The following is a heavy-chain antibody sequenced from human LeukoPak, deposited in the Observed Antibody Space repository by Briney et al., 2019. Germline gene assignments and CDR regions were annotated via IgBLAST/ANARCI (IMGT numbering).Heavy chain of an antibody. CDR1: GYSISSGYY. V-gene: IGHV4-38-2*02. D-gene: IGHD1/OR15-1a*01. CDR2: IYHRGSL. CDR3: ARGIQQQLDDFDI. J-gene: IGHJ3*02. Sequence: PSETLSLTCTVSGYSISSGYYWGWIRQPPGKGLEWSGSIYHRGSLYYNRSLKSRVIISLNTSKNQFPLKLKSVTAADTDVYYCARGIQQQLDDFDIWGQGTMVTVSS.